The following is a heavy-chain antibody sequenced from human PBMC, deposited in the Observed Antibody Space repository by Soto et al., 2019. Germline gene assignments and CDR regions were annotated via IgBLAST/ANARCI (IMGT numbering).Heavy chain of an antibody. Sequence: EVQLVESGGGLVQPGGSLRLSCAASRFTFNSFWMSWVRQAPGKGLEWVANIKQDGSEKYYVDSVKGRFTISRDNAKNSVHLQMNSLRVEDAAVYYCAREVDGNNSGYWGQGTLVTVSS. V-gene: IGHV3-7*01. CDR2: IKQDGSEK. CDR1: RFTFNSFW. D-gene: IGHD3-10*01. CDR3: AREVDGNNSGY. J-gene: IGHJ4*02.